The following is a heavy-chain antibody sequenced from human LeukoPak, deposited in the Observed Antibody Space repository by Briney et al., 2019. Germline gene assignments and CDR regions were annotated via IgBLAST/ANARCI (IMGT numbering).Heavy chain of an antibody. CDR1: GFTFSNYW. J-gene: IGHJ4*02. CDR3: AREFMIGSSLLRYFDY. V-gene: IGHV3-74*01. Sequence: GGSLRLSCAASGFTFSNYWIHWLRQAPGEGPVWVSRISPDGSITHFADSVEGRFTLSRDNAKSLVYLQMNSLRVEESAVYYCAREFMIGSSLLRYFDYWGQGTLATVSS. D-gene: IGHD3-16*01. CDR2: ISPDGSIT.